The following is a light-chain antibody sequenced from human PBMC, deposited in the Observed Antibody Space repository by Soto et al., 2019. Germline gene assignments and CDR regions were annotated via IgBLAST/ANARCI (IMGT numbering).Light chain of an antibody. CDR1: SSDVGGYTY. CDR3: TSYITSSTYV. CDR2: EVS. V-gene: IGLV2-14*01. Sequence: QSALTQPASVSGSPGQSLTISGTGTSSDVGGYTYVSWYQQHPGKAPKLMIYEVSNRPSGVSNRFSGSKSGNTASLTISALQAEEEVDYYCTSYITSSTYVFGTGTKVTVL. J-gene: IGLJ1*01.